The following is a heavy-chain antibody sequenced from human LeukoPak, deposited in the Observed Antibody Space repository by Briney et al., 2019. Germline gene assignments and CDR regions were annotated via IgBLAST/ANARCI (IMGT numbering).Heavy chain of an antibody. D-gene: IGHD2-2*01. Sequence: SETLSLTCTVSGGSSSSSRYYWGWIRQPPGKGLEWIGSIYYSGSTYYNPSLKSRVTISVDTSKNQFSLKLSSVTATDTAVYYCARHPYQLLWLSWFDPWGQGTPVTVSS. CDR3: ARHPYQLLWLSWFDP. CDR1: GGSSSSSRYY. CDR2: IYYSGST. J-gene: IGHJ5*02. V-gene: IGHV4-39*01.